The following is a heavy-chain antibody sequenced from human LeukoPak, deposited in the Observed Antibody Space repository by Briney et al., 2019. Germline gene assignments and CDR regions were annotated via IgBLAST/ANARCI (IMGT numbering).Heavy chain of an antibody. CDR2: INHSGST. J-gene: IGHJ4*02. CDR3: ARYYDSSGYGY. D-gene: IGHD3-22*01. Sequence: SETLSLTCAVYGGSFSGYYWSWIRQPPGKGLEWIGEINHSGSTNYNPSLKSRVTISVDTSKNQFSLKLSSVTAADTAVYYCARYYDSSGYGYWGQGTLVTVSS. V-gene: IGHV4-34*01. CDR1: GGSFSGYY.